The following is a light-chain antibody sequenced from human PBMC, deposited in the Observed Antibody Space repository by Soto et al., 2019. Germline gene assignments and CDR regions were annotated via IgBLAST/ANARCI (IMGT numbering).Light chain of an antibody. CDR3: SSYTGSTTLVI. Sequence: QSALTQPASASGSPGQSITISCTGTSSDVGGYNYVSWYQQHPGKAPKLMIYDVSNRPSGVSDRFSGSRSGNTASLTISGLQAEDEAHYYCSSYTGSTTLVIFGGGTKLTLL. V-gene: IGLV2-14*03. J-gene: IGLJ2*01. CDR1: SSDVGGYNY. CDR2: DVS.